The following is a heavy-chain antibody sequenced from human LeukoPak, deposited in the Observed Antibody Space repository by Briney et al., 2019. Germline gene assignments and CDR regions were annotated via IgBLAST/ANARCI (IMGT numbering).Heavy chain of an antibody. CDR2: IYSGGST. Sequence: PGGSLRLSCAASGFTVSSNYMSWVRQAPGKGLEWGSVIYSGGSTYYADSVKGRFTISRDNSKNTLYLQMNSLRAEDTAVYYCARHGSITMVRGRLRYYYMDVWGKGTTVTIPS. CDR1: GFTVSSNY. D-gene: IGHD3-10*01. CDR3: ARHGSITMVRGRLRYYYMDV. J-gene: IGHJ6*03. V-gene: IGHV3-53*01.